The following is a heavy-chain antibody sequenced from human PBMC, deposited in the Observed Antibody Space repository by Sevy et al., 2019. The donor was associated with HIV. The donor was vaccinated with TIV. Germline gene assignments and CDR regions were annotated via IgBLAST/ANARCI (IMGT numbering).Heavy chain of an antibody. J-gene: IGHJ4*02. CDR3: ARAPVGSGFFDY. V-gene: IGHV4-38-2*01. CDR2: IYHSGST. D-gene: IGHD6-19*01. CDR1: GYSISSGYY. Sequence: SETLSLTCAVSGYSISSGYYWGWIRQPPGKGLEGIGSIYHSGSTYYNPSLKSRVTISVDTSKNQFSLKLSSVTAADTAVYYCARAPVGSGFFDYWGQGTLVTVSS.